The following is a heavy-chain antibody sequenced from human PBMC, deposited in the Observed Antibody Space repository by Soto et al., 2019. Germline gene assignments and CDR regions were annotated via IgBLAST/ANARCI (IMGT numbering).Heavy chain of an antibody. D-gene: IGHD3-22*01. CDR1: GYTFTSYY. CDR2: INPSGGST. Sequence: ASVKVSCKASGYTFTSYYMHWVRQAPGQGLEWMGIINPSGGSTSYAQQLQGRVTMTRDTSTSTVYMELSSLRSEDTAVYYCARAPRGSDDSSGYQSWSHYGMDVWGQ. V-gene: IGHV1-46*01. J-gene: IGHJ6*02. CDR3: ARAPRGSDDSSGYQSWSHYGMDV.